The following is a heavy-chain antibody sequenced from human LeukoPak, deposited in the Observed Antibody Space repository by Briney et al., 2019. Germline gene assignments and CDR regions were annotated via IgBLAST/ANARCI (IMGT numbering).Heavy chain of an antibody. Sequence: SETLSLTCTVSGGSIRSSYYYWGWIRQPPGKGLEWIGSIYDSGSTYYNPSLKSRGAISVDTSKNQFSLKLNSVTAADTAVYYCARHYCSGGSCPDAFDIWGQGTMVTVSS. J-gene: IGHJ3*02. D-gene: IGHD2-15*01. CDR3: ARHYCSGGSCPDAFDI. CDR1: GGSIRSSYYY. V-gene: IGHV4-39*01. CDR2: IYDSGST.